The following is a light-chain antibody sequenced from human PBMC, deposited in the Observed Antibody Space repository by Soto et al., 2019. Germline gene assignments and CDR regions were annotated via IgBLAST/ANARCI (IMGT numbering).Light chain of an antibody. CDR1: QNVGNY. CDR2: GAS. CDR3: QQSDSIPFT. J-gene: IGKJ2*01. Sequence: DIQMTQSPSSLSSSVGERVALTCRASQNVGNYLRWYEQKPGKAPKLLIYGASSRQTGVPSRFSGSGAGTHFTLTISSLQPEDFATYYCQQSDSIPFTFGQGTKLEMK. V-gene: IGKV1-39*01.